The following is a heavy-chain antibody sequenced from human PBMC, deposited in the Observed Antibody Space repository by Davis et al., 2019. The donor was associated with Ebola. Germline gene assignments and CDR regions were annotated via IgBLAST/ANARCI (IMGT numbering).Heavy chain of an antibody. J-gene: IGHJ4*02. CDR3: ARDFIWGQQLAPRY. CDR1: GFTFSSYG. V-gene: IGHV3-30*03. Sequence: GESLKISCAASGFTFSSYGMHWVRQAPGKGLEWVAVISYDGSNKYYADSVKGRFTISRDNSKNTLYLQMNSLRAEDTAVYYCARDFIWGQQLAPRYWGQGTLVTVSS. CDR2: ISYDGSNK. D-gene: IGHD6-13*01.